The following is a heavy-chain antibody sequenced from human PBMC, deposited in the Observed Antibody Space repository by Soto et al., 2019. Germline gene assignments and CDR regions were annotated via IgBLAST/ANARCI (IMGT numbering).Heavy chain of an antibody. V-gene: IGHV1-69*01. CDR1: GGTFSSSA. Sequence: QVQLVQSGAEVKKPGSSVKVSCKASGGTFSSSAISWVRQAPGQGLEWMGGIIPIFGTPNYAQKFQGRVTITADESTRTAYMELSSLRSEDTAVYYCARDGTLYDSSGYYYLYWAQGTLVTVSS. CDR2: IIPIFGTP. D-gene: IGHD3-22*01. J-gene: IGHJ4*02. CDR3: ARDGTLYDSSGYYYLY.